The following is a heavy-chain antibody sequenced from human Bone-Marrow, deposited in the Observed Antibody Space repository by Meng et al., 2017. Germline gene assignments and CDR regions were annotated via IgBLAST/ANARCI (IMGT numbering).Heavy chain of an antibody. CDR1: GFTFSSYG. J-gene: IGHJ4*02. Sequence: GESLKISCAASGFTFSSYGMHWVRQAPGKGLEWVSGISGGGGGTYSADSVKGRFTISRDNSKNTLYLQMNSLRDEDTAVYYCAKDRCSGGSCYSLRGKFDYWGQGTLVTVSS. D-gene: IGHD2-15*01. CDR2: ISGGGGGT. V-gene: IGHV3-23*01. CDR3: AKDRCSGGSCYSLRGKFDY.